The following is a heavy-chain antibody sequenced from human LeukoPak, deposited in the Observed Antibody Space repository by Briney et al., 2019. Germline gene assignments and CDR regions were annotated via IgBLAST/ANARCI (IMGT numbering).Heavy chain of an antibody. CDR3: ARGTGTTSGGAAY. CDR1: GYTFTGYY. J-gene: IGHJ4*02. V-gene: IGHV1-2*02. CDR2: INPNSGGT. Sequence: ASVKVSCKASGYTFTGYYMHWVRQAPGQGLEWMGWINPNSGGTNYAQKFQGRVTMTRDTSISTAYMELSRLRSDDTAVYYCARGTGTTSGGAAYWGQGTLVAVSS. D-gene: IGHD1-7*01.